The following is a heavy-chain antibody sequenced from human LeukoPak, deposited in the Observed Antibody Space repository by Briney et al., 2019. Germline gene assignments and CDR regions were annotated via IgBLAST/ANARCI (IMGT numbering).Heavy chain of an antibody. V-gene: IGHV4-59*11. CDR1: GGSFSSHY. CDR2: IHHSGST. J-gene: IGHJ4*02. D-gene: IGHD6-19*01. CDR3: ARLPGIVVAAFRYFDY. Sequence: SETLSLTRAVSGGSFSSHYWSWIRQPPGKGLEWIAYIHHSGSTNYNPSLKSRVTISIDTSKSQFSLKVTSMTAADTAVYYCARLPGIVVAAFRYFDYWGQGTLVTVSS.